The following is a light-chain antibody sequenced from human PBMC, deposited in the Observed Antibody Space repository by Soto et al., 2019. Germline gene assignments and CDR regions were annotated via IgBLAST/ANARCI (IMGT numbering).Light chain of an antibody. CDR1: QGISSY. V-gene: IGKV1-9*01. J-gene: IGKJ1*01. CDR3: QQLNSFTST. CDR2: AAS. Sequence: DIQLTQSPAFLSASVGDRVTITCRARQGISSYLAWYQQKPGKAPKLLIYAASTLQSGVPSRFSGSGSGTEFTLTISSLQPEDFETYYCQQLNSFTSTFGQGTKVDIK.